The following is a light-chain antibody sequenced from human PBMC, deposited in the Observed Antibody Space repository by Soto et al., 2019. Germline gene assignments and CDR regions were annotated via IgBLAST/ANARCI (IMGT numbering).Light chain of an antibody. J-gene: IGKJ1*01. CDR3: QQLNSYPRT. Sequence: EIELTQTTSSLSASVGDRVTITCLVSQGISSYLAWYQQKPGKAPKLLIYAASTLQSGVPSRFSGSGSGTDFTLTISSLQPEDFATYYCQQLNSYPRTFGQGGMVAIK. CDR1: QGISSY. CDR2: AAS. V-gene: IGKV1-9*01.